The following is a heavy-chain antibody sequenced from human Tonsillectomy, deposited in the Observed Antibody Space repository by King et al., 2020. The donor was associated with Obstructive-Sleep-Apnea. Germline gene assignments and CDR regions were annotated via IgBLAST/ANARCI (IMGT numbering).Heavy chain of an antibody. J-gene: IGHJ4*02. CDR3: ARDWDFDY. V-gene: IGHV3-74*01. D-gene: IGHD7-27*01. CDR2: FNSDGSDT. Sequence: VQLVESGGGLVQPGGSLRLSCAASGFTFSMYWMHWVRQAPVKGLGWVSRFNSDGSDTSYADSVKGRFTISRDNAKNTVYLQMNSLRAEDTAVYYCARDWDFDYWGQGTLVTVSS. CDR1: GFTFSMYW.